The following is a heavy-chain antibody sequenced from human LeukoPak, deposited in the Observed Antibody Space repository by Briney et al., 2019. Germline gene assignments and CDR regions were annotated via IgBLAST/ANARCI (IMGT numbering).Heavy chain of an antibody. CDR3: ARELVVGPAEYFQH. V-gene: IGHV3-7*01. Sequence: PGGSLRLSCEASGFTFSSSLMSWVRQTPGKGLKWVANIYPGGSEKYYLASVKGRFTISRVNAENSLYLQMKNLRAEDTAVYYCARELVVGPAEYFQHWGQGTLVTVSS. J-gene: IGHJ1*01. CDR2: IYPGGSEK. D-gene: IGHD2-8*02. CDR1: GFTFSSSL.